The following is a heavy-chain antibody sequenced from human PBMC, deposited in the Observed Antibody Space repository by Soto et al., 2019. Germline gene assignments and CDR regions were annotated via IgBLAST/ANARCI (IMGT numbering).Heavy chain of an antibody. V-gene: IGHV4-38-2*01. CDR2: IYHSGST. Sequence: SETLSLTCAAAGYSISSGAYWGWIRQPPGKGLEWIGSIYHSGSTYYTASLKSRVTISVDTSKNQFSLKLSSVTAADTAVYYCARVGLELELQDHYYGMDVRGQGTTVT. CDR1: GYSISSGAY. CDR3: ARVGLELELQDHYYGMDV. D-gene: IGHD1-7*01. J-gene: IGHJ6*02.